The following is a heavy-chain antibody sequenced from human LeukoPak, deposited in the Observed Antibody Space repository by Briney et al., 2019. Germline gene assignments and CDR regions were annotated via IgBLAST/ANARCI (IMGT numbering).Heavy chain of an antibody. J-gene: IGHJ5*02. CDR1: GYTFTSYG. CDR2: INPNSGGT. CDR3: ARDHVAFRFDP. V-gene: IGHV1-2*02. Sequence: ASVKVSCKASGYTFTSYGISWVRQAPGQGLEWMGWINPNSGGTNYAQKFQGRVTMTRDTSISTAYMELSRLRSDDTAVYYCARDHVAFRFDPWGQGTLVTVSS. D-gene: IGHD2-15*01.